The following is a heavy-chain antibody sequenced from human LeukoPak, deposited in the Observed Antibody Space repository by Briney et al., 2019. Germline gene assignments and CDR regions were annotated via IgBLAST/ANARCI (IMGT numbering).Heavy chain of an antibody. CDR3: ARHSYYFDY. CDR2: IYYSGST. Sequence: SETLSLTCTVSGGSISSSSYYWGWVRQPPGQGLEWIGSIYYSGSTYYKPSLKSRVTISVDTSKNQLSLKLSSVTAADTAVYYCARHSYYFDYWGQGTLVTVSS. CDR1: GGSISSSSYY. J-gene: IGHJ4*02. V-gene: IGHV4-39*01.